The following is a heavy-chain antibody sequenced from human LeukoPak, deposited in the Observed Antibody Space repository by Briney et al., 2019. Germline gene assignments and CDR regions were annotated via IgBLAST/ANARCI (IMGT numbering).Heavy chain of an antibody. CDR2: IYYSGST. V-gene: IGHV4-39*01. J-gene: IGHJ4*02. D-gene: IGHD6-13*01. Sequence: SETLSLTCTVYGGSISSSSYDWGWIRQPPGKGLEWIGSIYYSGSTYYNPSLKSRVTISVDTSKNQFSLKLSSVTAADTAVYYCARRPRIAAASYHFDYWGQGTLVTVSS. CDR3: ARRPRIAAASYHFDY. CDR1: GGSISSSSYD.